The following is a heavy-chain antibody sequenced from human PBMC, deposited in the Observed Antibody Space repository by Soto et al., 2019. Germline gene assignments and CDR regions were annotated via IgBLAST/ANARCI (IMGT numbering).Heavy chain of an antibody. V-gene: IGHV4-38-2*01. CDR3: ARGDVDTAMGGHWFDP. D-gene: IGHD5-18*01. Sequence: SETLSLTCAVSGYSISSGYYWGWIRQPPGKGLEWIGSIYHSGSTYYNPSLKSRVTISVDTSKNQFSLKLSSVTAADTAVYYCARGDVDTAMGGHWFDPWGQGTLVT. J-gene: IGHJ5*02. CDR1: GYSISSGYY. CDR2: IYHSGST.